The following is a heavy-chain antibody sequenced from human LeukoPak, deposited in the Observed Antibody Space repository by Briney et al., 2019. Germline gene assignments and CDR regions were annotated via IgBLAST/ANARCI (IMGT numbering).Heavy chain of an antibody. CDR3: ARGGAARPDY. V-gene: IGHV3-48*01. J-gene: IGHJ4*02. Sequence: TGGSLRLSCAASGFTFSSYGINWVRQTPGKGLEWVSYISSSSSAINYADSVRGRFTISRDNAKNSLYLQMNSLRLEDTAVYYCARGGAARPDYWGQGTLVTVSS. CDR1: GFTFSSYG. CDR2: ISSSSSAI. D-gene: IGHD6-6*01.